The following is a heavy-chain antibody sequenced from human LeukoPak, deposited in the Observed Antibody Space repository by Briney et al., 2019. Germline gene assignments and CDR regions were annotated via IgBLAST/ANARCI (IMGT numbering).Heavy chain of an antibody. CDR2: IYPGDSDT. CDR1: GYSFTSYW. V-gene: IGHV5-51*01. J-gene: IGHJ4*02. CDR3: ARRVGAKPYYFDY. D-gene: IGHD1-26*01. Sequence: GESLKISCMGSGYSFTSYWIGWVRPMPGKGLEWMGIIYPGDSDTRYSPSFQGQVTISADKSISTAYLQWSSLKASDTAMYYCARRVGAKPYYFDYWGQGTLVTVSS.